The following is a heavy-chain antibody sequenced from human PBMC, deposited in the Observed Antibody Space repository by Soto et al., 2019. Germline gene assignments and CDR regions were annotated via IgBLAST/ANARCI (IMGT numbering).Heavy chain of an antibody. D-gene: IGHD1-26*01. CDR3: AARVGTTINVTDY. CDR1: GFTFTGSA. J-gene: IGHJ4*02. CDR2: IVVDSGNT. V-gene: IGHV1-58*01. Sequence: QMQLVQSGPEVKKPGTSVKVSCKAAGFTFTGSAVQWVRQARGQRLEWIGWIVVDSGNTNYAQKFQERLTITRDISTSTTYMELSSLRSEDSAAYYCAARVGTTINVTDYWGQGTLVTVSS.